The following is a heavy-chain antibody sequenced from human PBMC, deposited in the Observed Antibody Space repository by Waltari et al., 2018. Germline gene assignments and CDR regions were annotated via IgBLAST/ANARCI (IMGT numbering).Heavy chain of an antibody. D-gene: IGHD2-2*01. Sequence: QVQLQESGPGLVKPSETLSLTCTVSGCSIRGYYRSWLRQPPGKGLEWIGYIYYSGLSHSNPSLRSRVTISVDTSMNQFSLRLTSVSAADTAVYYCARYYCSSGICYAFDYWGQGTLVTVSS. CDR2: IYYSGLS. CDR3: ARYYCSSGICYAFDY. V-gene: IGHV4-59*08. CDR1: GCSIRGYY. J-gene: IGHJ4*02.